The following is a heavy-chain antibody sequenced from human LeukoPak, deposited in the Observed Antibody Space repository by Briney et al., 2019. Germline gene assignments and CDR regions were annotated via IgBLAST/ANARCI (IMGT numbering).Heavy chain of an antibody. CDR3: ARGWDSSSSIDY. Sequence: ASVKVSCKASGYTFTGYYMHWVRQAPGQGLEWMGWINPNSGGTNYAQKLQGRVTMTTDTSTSTAYMELRSLRSDDTAVYYCARGWDSSSSIDYWGQGTLVTVSS. V-gene: IGHV1-2*02. D-gene: IGHD6-6*01. J-gene: IGHJ4*02. CDR1: GYTFTGYY. CDR2: INPNSGGT.